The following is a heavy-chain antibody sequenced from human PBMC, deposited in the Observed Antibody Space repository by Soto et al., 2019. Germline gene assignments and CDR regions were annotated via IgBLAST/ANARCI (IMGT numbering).Heavy chain of an antibody. CDR3: ARGFSGSSWYHYYYGMDV. D-gene: IGHD6-13*01. Sequence: ASETLSLTCAVYGGSFSGYYWSWIRQPPGKGLEWIGEINHSGSTNYNPSLKSRVTISVDTSKNQFSLKLSSVTAADTAVYYCARGFSGSSWYHYYYGMDVWGQGTTVTVSS. J-gene: IGHJ6*02. CDR2: INHSGST. CDR1: GGSFSGYY. V-gene: IGHV4-34*01.